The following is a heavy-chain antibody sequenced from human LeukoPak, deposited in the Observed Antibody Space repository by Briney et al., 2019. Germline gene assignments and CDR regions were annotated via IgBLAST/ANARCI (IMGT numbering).Heavy chain of an antibody. J-gene: IGHJ5*02. D-gene: IGHD2-8*01. CDR3: ARQNWANCTNGVCYSCWFDP. CDR1: GYSFTSYW. CDR2: IYPGDSDT. Sequence: GESLQISCKGSGYSFTSYWIGWVRQLPGKGLEWMGIIYPGDSDTRYSPSFQGQVTISADKSISTAYLQWSSLKASDTAMYYCARQNWANCTNGVCYSCWFDPWGQGTLVTVSS. V-gene: IGHV5-51*01.